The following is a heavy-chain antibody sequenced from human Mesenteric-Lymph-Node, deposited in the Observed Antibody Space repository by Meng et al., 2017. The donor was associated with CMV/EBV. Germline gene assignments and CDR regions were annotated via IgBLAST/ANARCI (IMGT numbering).Heavy chain of an antibody. CDR1: SICIGSSS. J-gene: IGHJ4*02. CDR3: ARHLRGYNYGYHYFDY. Sequence: SICIGSSSWGCLRPPPGTGLEWIGSIYYSGSTYYNPSLKSRVTISVDTSKNQFSLKLSSVTAADTAVYYCARHLRGYNYGYHYFDYWGQGTLVTVSS. V-gene: IGHV4-39*01. D-gene: IGHD5-18*01. CDR2: IYYSGST.